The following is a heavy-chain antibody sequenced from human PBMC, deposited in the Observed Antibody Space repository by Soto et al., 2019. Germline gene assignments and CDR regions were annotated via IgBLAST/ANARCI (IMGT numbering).Heavy chain of an antibody. J-gene: IGHJ4*02. V-gene: IGHV1-69*13. CDR3: ARETRFLEGSMPEYFDY. Sequence: SVKVSCKASGGTFSSYAISWVRQAPGQGLEWMGGIIPIFGTANYAQKFQGRVTITADESTSTAYMELSSLRSEDTAVYYCARETRFLEGSMPEYFDYWGQGPWSPSPQ. CDR1: GGTFSSYA. D-gene: IGHD3-3*01. CDR2: IIPIFGTA.